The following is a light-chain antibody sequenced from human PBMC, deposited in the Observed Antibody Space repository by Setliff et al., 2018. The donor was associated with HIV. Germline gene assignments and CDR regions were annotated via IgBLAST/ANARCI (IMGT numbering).Light chain of an antibody. V-gene: IGLV1-51*02. J-gene: IGLJ3*02. CDR1: SSNIGNNY. CDR3: ETFDSSLRAPV. Sequence: QSALTPPPSVSAAPGQKVTISCSGSSSNIGNNYVSWYQQVPGTAPKLLIFEDNKRPSGIPDRFSVSKSGTSTTLGITGLQTGDEADYYCETFDSSLRAPVFGGGTKGTV. CDR2: EDN.